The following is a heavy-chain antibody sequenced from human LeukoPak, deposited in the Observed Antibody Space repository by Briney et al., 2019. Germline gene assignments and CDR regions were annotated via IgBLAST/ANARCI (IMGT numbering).Heavy chain of an antibody. CDR1: GYPFTGYY. J-gene: IGHJ4*02. CDR2: MNPNSGNT. Sequence: ASVKVSCKASGYPFTGYYMHWVRQATGQGLEWMGWMNPNSGNTGYAQKFQGRVTMTRNTSISTAYMELSSLRSEDTAVYYCARVDGSGSYPLFDYWGQGTLVTVSS. D-gene: IGHD3-10*01. V-gene: IGHV1-8*02. CDR3: ARVDGSGSYPLFDY.